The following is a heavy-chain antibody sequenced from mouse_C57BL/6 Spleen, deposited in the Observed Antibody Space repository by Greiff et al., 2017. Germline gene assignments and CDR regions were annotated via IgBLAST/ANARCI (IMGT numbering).Heavy chain of an antibody. J-gene: IGHJ2*01. V-gene: IGHV1-53*01. CDR3: ARMDYGNSYFDY. CDR1: GYTFTSYW. Sequence: QVQLKQPGTELVKPGASVKLSCKASGYTFTSYWMHWVKQRPGQGLEWIGNINPSNGGTNYNEKFKSKATLTVDKSSSTAYMQLSSLTSEDSAVYYCARMDYGNSYFDYWGQGTTLTVSS. CDR2: INPSNGGT. D-gene: IGHD2-1*01.